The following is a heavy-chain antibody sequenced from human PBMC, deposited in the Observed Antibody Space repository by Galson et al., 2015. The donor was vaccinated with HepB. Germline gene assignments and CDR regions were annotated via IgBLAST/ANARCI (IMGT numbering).Heavy chain of an antibody. CDR3: ARGIAVATPGCFDY. Sequence: SLRLSCAASGFTFDDYGMSWVRQAPGKGLEWVSGINWNGGSTGYADSVKGRFTISRDNAKNSLYLQMNSLRAEDTALYYCARGIAVATPGCFDYWGQGTLVTVSS. V-gene: IGHV3-20*04. CDR2: INWNGGST. J-gene: IGHJ4*02. CDR1: GFTFDDYG. D-gene: IGHD6-19*01.